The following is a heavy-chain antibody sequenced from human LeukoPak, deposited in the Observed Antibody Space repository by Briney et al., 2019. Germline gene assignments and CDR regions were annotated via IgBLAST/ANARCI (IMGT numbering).Heavy chain of an antibody. V-gene: IGHV1-2*06. J-gene: IGHJ4*02. CDR3: ARSQGEWDY. D-gene: IGHD2-8*01. CDR1: GYTFTGYH. Sequence: GASVKVSCTTSGYTFTGYHVHWVRQAPGQGLEWMGRINPNSGDTNYAQNFQGRVIMTRDTSISTAYMELSSLRSDDTAVYYCARSQGEWDYWGQGTLVTVSS. CDR2: INPNSGDT.